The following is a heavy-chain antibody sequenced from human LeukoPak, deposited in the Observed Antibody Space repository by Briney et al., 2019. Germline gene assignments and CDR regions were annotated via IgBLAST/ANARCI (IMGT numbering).Heavy chain of an antibody. V-gene: IGHV3-30*02. CDR1: GFTFSGYG. CDR2: IRYDGSSN. CDR3: AYSSGWYDY. D-gene: IGHD6-19*01. Sequence: GGSLRLSCAASGFTFSGYGMHWVRQAPGKGLEWVAFIRYDGSSNYYVDSVKGRFTISRDNSKNTLYLQMNSLRAEDTAVYYCAYSSGWYDYWGQGTLVTVSS. J-gene: IGHJ4*02.